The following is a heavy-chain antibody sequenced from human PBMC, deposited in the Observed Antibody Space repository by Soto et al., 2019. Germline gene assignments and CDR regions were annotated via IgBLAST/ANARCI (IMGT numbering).Heavy chain of an antibody. CDR2: ISTDGTNQ. CDR3: AVGGGDLSLTPFDY. V-gene: IGHV3-30-3*01. J-gene: IGHJ4*02. Sequence: LRLSCVASGFNFKAYGMHWVRQAPGKGLEWVAVISTDGTNQHHADSVKGRFTISRDNFKNTLYLQMNSLRPEDTAVYFCAVGGGDLSLTPFDYWGQGTLVTVSS. CDR1: GFNFKAYG. D-gene: IGHD3-16*02.